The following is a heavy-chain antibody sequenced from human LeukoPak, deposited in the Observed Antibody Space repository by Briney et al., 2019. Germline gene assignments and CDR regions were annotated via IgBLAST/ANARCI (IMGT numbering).Heavy chain of an antibody. J-gene: IGHJ6*02. CDR1: GFTFSSYA. V-gene: IGHV3-64*01. Sequence: PGGSLRLSCAASGFTFSSYAMHWVRQAPGKGLEYVSAISSNGGSTYYANSVKGRFTISRDNSKNTLYLQMGSLRAEDMAVYYCASRYCSSTSCYYVWGQGTTVTVSS. CDR3: ASRYCSSTSCYYV. D-gene: IGHD2-2*01. CDR2: ISSNGGST.